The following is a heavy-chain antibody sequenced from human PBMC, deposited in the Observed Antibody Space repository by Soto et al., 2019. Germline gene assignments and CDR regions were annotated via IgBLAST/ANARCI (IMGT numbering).Heavy chain of an antibody. J-gene: IGHJ4*02. V-gene: IGHV4-34*01. CDR2: IHHSGST. CDR3: ARGRRYDFWSGYYHFDY. D-gene: IGHD3-3*01. CDR1: GGSFCGYY. Sequence: PSETLSLTCAVYGGSFCGYYWGWIRQPPSKGLEWIGEIHHSGSTNYNPSLKSRVTISVDTSKNQFSLKLSSVTAADTAVDYCARGRRYDFWSGYYHFDYWGQGTLVTVSS.